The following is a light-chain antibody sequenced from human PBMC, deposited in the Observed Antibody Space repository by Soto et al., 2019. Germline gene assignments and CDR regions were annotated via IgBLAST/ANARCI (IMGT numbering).Light chain of an antibody. V-gene: IGLV2-11*01. CDR1: SSDVGGYNY. CDR2: DVS. CDR3: CSYAGSYTFVYV. Sequence: QSALTQPRSVSGSPGQLVTISCTGTSSDVGGYNYVSWYQQHPGKAPKLMIYDVSKRPSGVPDRFSGSKSGNTASLTISGLQAEDEADYYCCSYAGSYTFVYVFGTGTKLTVL. J-gene: IGLJ1*01.